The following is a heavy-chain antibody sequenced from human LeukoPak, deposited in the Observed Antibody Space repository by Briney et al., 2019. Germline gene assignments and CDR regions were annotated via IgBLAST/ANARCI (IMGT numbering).Heavy chain of an antibody. D-gene: IGHD5-12*01. J-gene: IGHJ5*02. CDR2: IYYSGSI. V-gene: IGHV4-61*01. Sequence: SETLSLTCTVSGGSVSSGSYYWSWIRQPPGKGLEWIGYIYYSGSINYNPSLNSRVTISVDTSKNQFSLKLSSVTAADTAVYYCARVVVATLGVHWFDPWGQGTLVTVSS. CDR3: ARVVVATLGVHWFDP. CDR1: GGSVSSGSYY.